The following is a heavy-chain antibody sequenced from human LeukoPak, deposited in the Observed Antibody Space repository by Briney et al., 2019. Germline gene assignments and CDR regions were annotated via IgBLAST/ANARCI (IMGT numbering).Heavy chain of an antibody. CDR1: GYNFTSYW. CDR3: ARQGSSAPFDY. V-gene: IGHV5-51*01. Sequence: GESLKISCKGSGYNFTSYWIGWVRQMPGKGLEWMGIIYPGDSDTRYSPSFQVQVTISADKSISTAYLQGSSLKASDAAMYYCARQGSSAPFDYWGQGTLVTVSS. D-gene: IGHD6-6*01. J-gene: IGHJ4*02. CDR2: IYPGDSDT.